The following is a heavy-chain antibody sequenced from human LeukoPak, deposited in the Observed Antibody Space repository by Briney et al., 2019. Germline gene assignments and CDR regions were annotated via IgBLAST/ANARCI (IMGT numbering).Heavy chain of an antibody. V-gene: IGHV1-18*01. Sequence: GASVKVSCKASGYTFTSYGISWVRQAPGQGLEWMGWISAYNGNTNYAQKLQGRVTMTRDTSTSTVYMELSSLRFEDTAVYYCARTKTVAAVVADYWGQGTLVTVSS. CDR1: GYTFTSYG. J-gene: IGHJ4*02. CDR2: ISAYNGNT. CDR3: ARTKTVAAVVADY. D-gene: IGHD6-13*01.